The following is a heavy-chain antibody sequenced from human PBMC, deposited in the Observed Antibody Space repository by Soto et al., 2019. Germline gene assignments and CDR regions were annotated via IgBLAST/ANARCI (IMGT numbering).Heavy chain of an antibody. CDR3: ARDTTIFGVDRTLDYGMNV. CDR2: IYYSGST. V-gene: IGHV4-59*01. Sequence: PSETLSLTCTVSGGSLSSYYWRWIRQPPGKGLEWIGYIYYSGSTNYNPSLKSRVAISVYTSKNQFSLKRSSVTAADTAVYYCARDTTIFGVDRTLDYGMNVGGQGTTVTVSS. J-gene: IGHJ6*02. CDR1: GGSLSSYY. D-gene: IGHD3-3*01.